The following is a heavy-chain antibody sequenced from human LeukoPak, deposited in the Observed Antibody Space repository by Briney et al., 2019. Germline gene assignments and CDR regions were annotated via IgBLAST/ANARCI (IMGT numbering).Heavy chain of an antibody. CDR3: SRDFEYSGHADYLDY. CDR2: ISYDGSNK. Sequence: PGRSLRLSCAASGFTFSSYAMHWVRQAPGKGLEWVAVISYDGSNKYYADSVKGRFTISRDNSKNTLYLQMNSLRAEDTAVYYCSRDFEYSGHADYLDYWGQGTLVSVSS. V-gene: IGHV3-30*04. CDR1: GFTFSSYA. J-gene: IGHJ4*02. D-gene: IGHD2/OR15-2a*01.